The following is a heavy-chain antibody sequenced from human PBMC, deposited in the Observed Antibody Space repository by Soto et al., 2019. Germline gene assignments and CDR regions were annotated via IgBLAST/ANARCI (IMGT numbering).Heavy chain of an antibody. CDR2: ISGSGGST. CDR3: VETSYFGY. V-gene: IGHV3-23*01. CDR1: GFTLSSDA. Sequence: GGGLRVSCYASGFTLSSDAMIWVRQAPGKGLDWVSAISGSGGSTYDADSVKGRLTISRDNSKNTLYLQMNSLRAEDTAVYYCVETSYFGYWAPGTLVTVSS. J-gene: IGHJ4*02.